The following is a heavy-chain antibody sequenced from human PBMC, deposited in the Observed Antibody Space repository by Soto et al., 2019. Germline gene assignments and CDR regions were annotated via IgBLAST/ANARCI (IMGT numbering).Heavy chain of an antibody. V-gene: IGHV3-48*02. CDR2: ISSSSSTI. CDR1: GFTFSSYS. Sequence: EVQLVESGGGLVQPGGSLRLSCAASGFTFSSYSMNWVRQAPGKGLEWVSYISSSSSTICYADSVKGRFTISRDNAKNSLYLQMNSLRDEDTAVYYCAREDIVVVPAAKEHYYYYGMDVWGQGTTVTVSS. D-gene: IGHD2-2*01. J-gene: IGHJ6*02. CDR3: AREDIVVVPAAKEHYYYYGMDV.